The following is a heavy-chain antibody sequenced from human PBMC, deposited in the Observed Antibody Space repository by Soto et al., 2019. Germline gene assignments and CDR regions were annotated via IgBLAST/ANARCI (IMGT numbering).Heavy chain of an antibody. CDR3: TTLTVIYDTSGYYSMY. Sequence: EVQLVESGGGLVKPGGSLRLSCAASGLVFSNTWMNWVRQAPGKGLEWVGRIKIKTDGGTTDYAAPVKGRFTISRDDSKNTLYLQMNGLKAEDAAVYYCTTLTVIYDTSGYYSMYWGQGTLVTVSS. J-gene: IGHJ4*02. V-gene: IGHV3-15*07. D-gene: IGHD3-22*01. CDR1: GLVFSNTW. CDR2: IKIKTDGGTT.